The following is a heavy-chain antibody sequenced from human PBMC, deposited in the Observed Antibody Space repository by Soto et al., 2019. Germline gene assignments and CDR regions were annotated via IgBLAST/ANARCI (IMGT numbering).Heavy chain of an antibody. J-gene: IGHJ4*02. CDR3: AREKYYDSSGYYFDY. V-gene: IGHV4-30-4*01. Sequence: SETLSLTCTVPGGSISSGDYYWSWIRQPPGKGLEWIGYIYYSGSTYYNPSLKSRVTISVDTSKNQFSLKLSSVTAADTAVYYCAREKYYDSSGYYFDYWGQGTLVTVSS. D-gene: IGHD3-22*01. CDR2: IYYSGST. CDR1: GGSISSGDYY.